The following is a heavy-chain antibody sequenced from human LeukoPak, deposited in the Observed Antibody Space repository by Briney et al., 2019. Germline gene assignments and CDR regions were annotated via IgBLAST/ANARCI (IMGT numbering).Heavy chain of an antibody. D-gene: IGHD4-17*01. V-gene: IGHV4-61*01. J-gene: IGHJ4*02. CDR1: GGSVSSGSYY. Sequence: SETLSLTCNVSGGSVSSGSYYWSWIRQPPGKGLEWIGYIYYSGSTNYNPSLKSRVTISVDTSKNQFSLKLSSVTAADTAVYYCAREASRGDYGINYWGQGTLVTVSS. CDR2: IYYSGST. CDR3: AREASRGDYGINY.